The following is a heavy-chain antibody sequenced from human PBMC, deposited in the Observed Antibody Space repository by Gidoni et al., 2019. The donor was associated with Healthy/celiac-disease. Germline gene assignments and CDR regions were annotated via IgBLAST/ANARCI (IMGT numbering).Heavy chain of an antibody. V-gene: IGHV3-30*18. J-gene: IGHJ6*02. D-gene: IGHD3-22*01. CDR1: GFTFSRYG. CDR2: ISYDGSNK. Sequence: QVQLVESGGGVVQPGRSLRLACAASGFTFSRYGMHWVRQAPGKGLEWVAVISYDGSNKYYADAVKGRFTISRDNSKNTLYLQMNSLRAEDTAVYYCAKDKWLVTTLYYYYYYGMDVWGQGTTVTVSS. CDR3: AKDKWLVTTLYYYYYYGMDV.